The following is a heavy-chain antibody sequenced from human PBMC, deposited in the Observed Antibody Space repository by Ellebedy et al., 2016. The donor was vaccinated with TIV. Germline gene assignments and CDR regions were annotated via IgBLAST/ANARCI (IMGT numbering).Heavy chain of an antibody. CDR2: IYYSGST. D-gene: IGHD5-12*01. J-gene: IGHJ4*02. CDR3: ARGDIVATI. V-gene: IGHV4-4*02. Sequence: SETLSLTXAVSGGSISSSNWWSWVRQPPGKGLEWIGSIYYSGSTYYNPSLKSRVTISVDTSKNQFSLKLSSVTAADTAVYYCARGDIVATIWGQGTLVTVSS. CDR1: GGSISSSNW.